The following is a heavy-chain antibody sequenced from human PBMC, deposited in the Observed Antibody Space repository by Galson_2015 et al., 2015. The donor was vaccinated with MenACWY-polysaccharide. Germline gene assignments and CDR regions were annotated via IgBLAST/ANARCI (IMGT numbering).Heavy chain of an antibody. CDR2: IFWDNTK. V-gene: IGHV2-5*02. D-gene: IGHD6-19*01. Sequence: PALVKPTQNLTLTCTLSGFSLSTSGVGVGWIRQPPGKALEWLAVIFWDNTKNYRPSLKSRLTITKDTSKNQVVLTMTNMDPVDTATYYCAHSRGITVPGPWGQGTLVTVSS. CDR3: AHSRGITVPGP. CDR1: GFSLSTSGVG. J-gene: IGHJ4*02.